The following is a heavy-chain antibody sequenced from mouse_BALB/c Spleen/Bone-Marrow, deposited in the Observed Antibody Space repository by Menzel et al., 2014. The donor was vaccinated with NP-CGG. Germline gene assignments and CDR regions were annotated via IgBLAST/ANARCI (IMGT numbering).Heavy chain of an antibody. Sequence: VKVVESGPGLVAPSQSLSITCTVSGFSLTSYGVHWVRQPPGKGLEWLGVIWAGGSTNYNSALMSRLSISKDNSKSQVFLKMNSLQTDDTAMYYCARDPITTEPMDYWGQGTSVTASS. CDR2: IWAGGST. CDR3: ARDPITTEPMDY. J-gene: IGHJ4*01. CDR1: GFSLTSYG. V-gene: IGHV2-9*02. D-gene: IGHD1-1*01.